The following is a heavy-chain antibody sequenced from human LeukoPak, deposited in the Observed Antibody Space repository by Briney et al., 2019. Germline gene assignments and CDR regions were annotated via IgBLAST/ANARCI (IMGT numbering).Heavy chain of an antibody. J-gene: IGHJ5*02. CDR3: ARDPQGTMVRGADL. D-gene: IGHD3-10*01. CDR1: GGTFSSYA. Sequence: ASVKVSCKASGGTFSSYAISWVRQAPGQGLEWMGGVIPIFGTANYAQKFQGRVTITADESTSTAYMELSSLRSEDTAVYYCARDPQGTMVRGADLWGQGTLVTVSS. CDR2: VIPIFGTA. V-gene: IGHV1-69*13.